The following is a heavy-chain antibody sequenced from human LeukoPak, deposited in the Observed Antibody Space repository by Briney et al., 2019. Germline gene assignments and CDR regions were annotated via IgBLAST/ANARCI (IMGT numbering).Heavy chain of an antibody. V-gene: IGHV3-30*04. Sequence: GGSLRLSCAASGFTFSSHAMHWVRQAPGKGLEWPAFISWDGNVKYCADSVEGRFTISRDSPKNTLFLQMNSLRAEDTAVYYCARDLSMSYSVDYWGQGTLVTVSS. J-gene: IGHJ4*02. CDR3: ARDLSMSYSVDY. D-gene: IGHD2-21*01. CDR2: ISWDGNVK. CDR1: GFTFSSHA.